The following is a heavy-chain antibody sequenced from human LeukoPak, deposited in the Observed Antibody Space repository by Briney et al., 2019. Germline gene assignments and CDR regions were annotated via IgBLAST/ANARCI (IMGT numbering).Heavy chain of an antibody. J-gene: IGHJ5*02. CDR1: GYSFTSHW. CDR2: IYPRDSNT. V-gene: IGHV5-51*01. Sequence: GESLKISCKGSGYGSGYSFTSHWIAWVRQMPGKGLEWMGIIYPRDSNTIYSPSFQGQVTISVDTSINTAYLQWISLKASDTAMYYCARHPIAAGGAYNWFDPWGQGILVTVSS. D-gene: IGHD6-13*01. CDR3: ARHPIAAGGAYNWFDP.